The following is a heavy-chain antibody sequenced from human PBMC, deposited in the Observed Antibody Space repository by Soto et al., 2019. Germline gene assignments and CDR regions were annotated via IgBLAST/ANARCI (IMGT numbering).Heavy chain of an antibody. J-gene: IGHJ6*02. D-gene: IGHD2-21*01. CDR3: ARDRGAMSGDNLYYYGMDV. CDR2: IIPIFGTA. CDR1: GGTFSSYA. V-gene: IGHV1-69*06. Sequence: QVQLVQSGAEVKKPGSSVKVSCKASGGTFSSYAISWVRQAPGQGLEWMGGIIPIFGTANYAQKLQGRVTITADKSASTAYMELSSLRSEDTAVYYCARDRGAMSGDNLYYYGMDVWGQGTTVTASS.